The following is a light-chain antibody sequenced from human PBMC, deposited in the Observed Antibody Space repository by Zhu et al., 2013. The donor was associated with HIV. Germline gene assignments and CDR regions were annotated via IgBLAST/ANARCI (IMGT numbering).Light chain of an antibody. CDR3: QQYGSSPRFT. CDR2: GAS. V-gene: IGKV3-20*01. J-gene: IGKJ3*01. Sequence: EIVMTQSPATLSVSPGETATLSCRASQSVGSDLAWYQQKPGQAPRLLIYGASSRATGTPDRFSGSGSGTDFTLTISRLEPEDFAVYYCQQYGSSPRFTFGPGTKVDIK. CDR1: QSVGSD.